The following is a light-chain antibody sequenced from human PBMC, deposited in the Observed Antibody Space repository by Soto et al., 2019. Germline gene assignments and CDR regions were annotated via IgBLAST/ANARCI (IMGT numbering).Light chain of an antibody. CDR3: SSYASSSDVV. V-gene: IGLV2-14*01. CDR2: DVT. J-gene: IGLJ2*01. Sequence: QSALTQPASVSGSPGQSITISCTGTSSDVGGYNYVSWYQQHPGKAPKLMIYDVTNRPSGVSNRFSGSKSGYTASLTISGLQAEDEADYYCSSYASSSDVVFGGGTKVTVL. CDR1: SSDVGGYNY.